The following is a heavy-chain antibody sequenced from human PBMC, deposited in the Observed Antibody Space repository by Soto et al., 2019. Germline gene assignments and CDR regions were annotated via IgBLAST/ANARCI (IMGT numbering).Heavy chain of an antibody. CDR1: GGSISSGGYS. D-gene: IGHD5-12*01. CDR3: ARVKDFKEWLRPTQYYFDY. J-gene: IGHJ4*02. CDR2: IYHSGST. Sequence: PSETLSLTCAVSGGSISSGGYSWSWIRQPPGKGLEWIGYIYHSGSTYYNPSLKSRVTISVDRSKNQFSLKLSSVTAADTAVYYCARVKDFKEWLRPTQYYFDYWGQGTLVTVSS. V-gene: IGHV4-30-2*01.